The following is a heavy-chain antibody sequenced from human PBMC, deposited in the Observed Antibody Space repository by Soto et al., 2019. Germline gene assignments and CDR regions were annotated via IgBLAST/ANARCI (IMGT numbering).Heavy chain of an antibody. CDR3: ARGPITINPRFDP. CDR1: GGSFSGYY. D-gene: IGHD3-10*01. CDR2: INHSGST. J-gene: IGHJ5*02. Sequence: QVQLQQWGAGLLKPSETLSLTCAVYGGSFSGYYWSWIRQPPGKGLEWIGEINHSGSTNYNPSLKSRVTISVDTSKNQFYLKLSSVTAADTAVYYCARGPITINPRFDPWGQGTLVTVSS. V-gene: IGHV4-34*01.